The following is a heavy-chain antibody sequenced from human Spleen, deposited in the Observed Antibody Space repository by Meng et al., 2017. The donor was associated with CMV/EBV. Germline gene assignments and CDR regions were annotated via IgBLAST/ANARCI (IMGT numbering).Heavy chain of an antibody. CDR3: AKEVILRFLEWTSMDV. Sequence: GGSLRLSCAASGFTFSSYGMHWVRQAPGKGLEWVAFIRYDGSNKYYADSVKCRFTISRDNSKNTLYLQMNSLRAEDTAVYYCAKEVILRFLEWTSMDVWGQGTTVTVSS. CDR1: GFTFSSYG. J-gene: IGHJ6*02. CDR2: IRYDGSNK. D-gene: IGHD3-3*01. V-gene: IGHV3-30*02.